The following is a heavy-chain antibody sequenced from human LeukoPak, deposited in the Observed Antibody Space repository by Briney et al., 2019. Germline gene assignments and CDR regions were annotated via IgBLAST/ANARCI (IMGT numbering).Heavy chain of an antibody. CDR3: ARVLRGSSPPPHYYYYYMDV. Sequence: PSETLSLTCTVSGGSISSYYWSWIRQPAGKGLEWIGRIYTSGSTNYNPSLKSRVTMSVDTSKNQFSLKLSSVTAADTAVYYCARVLRGSSPPPHYYYYYMDVWGKGTTVTVSS. J-gene: IGHJ6*03. CDR2: IYTSGST. V-gene: IGHV4-4*07. D-gene: IGHD6-6*01. CDR1: GGSISSYY.